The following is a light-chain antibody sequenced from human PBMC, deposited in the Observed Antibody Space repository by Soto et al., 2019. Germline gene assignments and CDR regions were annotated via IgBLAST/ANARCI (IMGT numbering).Light chain of an antibody. CDR2: DAS. CDR1: QSIGNL. CDR3: QQYRSNSPWT. Sequence: DIQMTQSPSTLSASVGDRVTITCRASQSIGNLLAWYQQKPGKAPNLLIYDASSLEPGVPTRFSGSGSGTEFTLTISSRQPRDFATYYCQQYRSNSPWTFGQGTKVEI. V-gene: IGKV1-5*01. J-gene: IGKJ1*01.